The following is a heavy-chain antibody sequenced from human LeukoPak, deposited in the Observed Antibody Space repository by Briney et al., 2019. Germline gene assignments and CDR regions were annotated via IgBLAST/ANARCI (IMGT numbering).Heavy chain of an antibody. CDR2: ISSSGATR. CDR1: GFTFSSYE. J-gene: IGHJ6*03. Sequence: PGGSLRLSCAASGFTFSSYEMNWVRQAPGKGLEWVSYISSSGATRHYADSVKGRFTISRDNAKNSLYLQMNSLRAEDTALYHCARGTGFGYYYYMDVWGKGTTVTISS. V-gene: IGHV3-48*03. CDR3: ARGTGFGYYYYMDV. D-gene: IGHD3/OR15-3a*01.